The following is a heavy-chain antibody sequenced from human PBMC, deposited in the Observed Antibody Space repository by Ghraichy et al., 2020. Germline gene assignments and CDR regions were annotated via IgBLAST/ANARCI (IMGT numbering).Heavy chain of an antibody. V-gene: IGHV1-69*13. CDR2: IIPIFGTA. J-gene: IGHJ4*02. D-gene: IGHD6-6*01. CDR3: ARDHQYSSYTGDY. Sequence: SVKVSCKASGGTFSSYAISWVRQAPGQGLEWMGGIIPIFGTANYAQKFQGRVTITADESTSTAYMELSSLRSEDTAVYYCARDHQYSSYTGDYWGQGTLFTVSS. CDR1: GGTFSSYA.